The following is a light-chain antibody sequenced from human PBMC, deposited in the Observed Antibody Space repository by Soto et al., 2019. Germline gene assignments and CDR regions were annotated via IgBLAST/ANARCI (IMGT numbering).Light chain of an antibody. J-gene: IGKJ2*01. CDR1: QILSASF. CDR3: QQYESPPYT. Sequence: EVVLTQSPGTLSLSPGSRATLSCRASQILSASFLAWYQHRPGQAPRLLIYGSSNRPTDIPVRFTGSGSGTDFTLTISRLEPEDSAVYYCQQYESPPYTFGRGTKVEIK. CDR2: GSS. V-gene: IGKV3-20*01.